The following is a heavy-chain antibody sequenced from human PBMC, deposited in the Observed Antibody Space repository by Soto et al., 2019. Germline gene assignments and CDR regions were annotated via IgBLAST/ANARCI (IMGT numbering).Heavy chain of an antibody. CDR2: IYTSGTT. CDR1: GDSVSSFY. J-gene: IGHJ6*01. CDR3: ARDPTVVVTQSFYYHGLDV. D-gene: IGHD2-21*02. Sequence: QVQLQESGPGLVRPSETLSLTCTVSGDSVSSFYWNWVRQHAGKGLEWIGRIYTSGTTNYNPSLKSRVTMSLDKSKNQFSRKLNSVTAADTAVYFCARDPTVVVTQSFYYHGLDVW. V-gene: IGHV4-4*07.